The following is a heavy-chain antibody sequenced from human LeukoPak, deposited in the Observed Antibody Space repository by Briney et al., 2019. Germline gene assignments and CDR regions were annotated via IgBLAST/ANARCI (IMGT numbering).Heavy chain of an antibody. CDR1: GGSISSSSYY. CDR2: IYYSGST. J-gene: IGHJ4*02. D-gene: IGHD6-13*01. Sequence: SETLSLTCTVSGGSISSSSYYWGWIRQPPGKGLEWIGSIYYSGSTYYNPSLKSRVTISVDTSKNQFSLKLSSVTAADTAVYYCASCPYSSSWYVYYWGQGTLVTVSS. V-gene: IGHV4-39*07. CDR3: ASCPYSSSWYVYY.